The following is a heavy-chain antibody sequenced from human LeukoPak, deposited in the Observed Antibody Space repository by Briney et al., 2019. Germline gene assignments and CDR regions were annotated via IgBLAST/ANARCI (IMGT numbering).Heavy chain of an antibody. Sequence: GASVKVSCKASGYTFTSFAMNWVRQAPGQGLEWMGWINTNTGNPTYAQGFTGRFVLSLDTSVSTTYLQISSLKAEDTAVYYCARTSYGGNPPSEYWGQGTLVTVSS. D-gene: IGHD4-23*01. J-gene: IGHJ4*02. CDR2: INTNTGNP. CDR1: GYTFTSFA. CDR3: ARTSYGGNPPSEY. V-gene: IGHV7-4-1*02.